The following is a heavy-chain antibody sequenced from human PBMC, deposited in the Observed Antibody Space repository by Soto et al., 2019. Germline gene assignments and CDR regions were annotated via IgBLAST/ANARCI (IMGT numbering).Heavy chain of an antibody. D-gene: IGHD4-17*01. CDR2: INPNSGGT. CDR1: GYTFTVYY. Sequence: ASVKVSCKASGYTFTVYYMHWVRQAPGQGLEWMGWINPNSGGTNYAQKFQGRVTMTRDTSISTAYMELSRLRSDDTAMYYCARDRATVTAFDAFDIWGQGTMVT. CDR3: ARDRATVTAFDAFDI. V-gene: IGHV1-2*02. J-gene: IGHJ3*02.